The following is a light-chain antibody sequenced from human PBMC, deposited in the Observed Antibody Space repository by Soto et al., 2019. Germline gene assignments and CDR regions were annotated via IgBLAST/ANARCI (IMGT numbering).Light chain of an antibody. CDR2: GAS. V-gene: IGKV3-20*01. CDR1: QSVSNNW. CDR3: QQYSRSPYT. J-gene: IGKJ2*01. Sequence: EIVLTQSPDTLSLSPGERATLSCRASQSVSNNWLAWYQQKRGQPPRLLIYGASNRPGGIPDKFSGSGSGTDFTLTINRLEPEDFAVYYWQQYSRSPYTFAQGTKLE.